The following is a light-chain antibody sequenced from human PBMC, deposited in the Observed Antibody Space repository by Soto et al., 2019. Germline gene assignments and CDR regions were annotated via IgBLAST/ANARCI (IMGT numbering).Light chain of an antibody. CDR2: DAS. Sequence: TPATVRLSRGERATLSCRASQSVSSYLAWYQQKPGQAPRLLIYDASKRATGIPARFSGSGSGTDFTLTISSLEPEDVAVFYCQQRINWPPGIACGQGTRLEI. CDR1: QSVSSY. CDR3: QQRINWPPGIA. V-gene: IGKV3-11*01. J-gene: IGKJ5*01.